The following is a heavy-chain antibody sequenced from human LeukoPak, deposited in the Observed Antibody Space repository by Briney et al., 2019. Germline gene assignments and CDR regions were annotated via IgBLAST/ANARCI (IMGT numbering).Heavy chain of an antibody. J-gene: IGHJ4*02. V-gene: IGHV3-66*01. Sequence: GGSLRLSCAASGFTVSSNYMSWVRQAPGKGLEWVSVIYSGGSTYYADSVKGRFTISRDNSKNTLYLQMNSLRAEDTAVYYCARTLGYSYGTTFDYWGQGTLVTVSS. CDR2: IYSGGST. CDR1: GFTVSSNY. D-gene: IGHD5-18*01. CDR3: ARTLGYSYGTTFDY.